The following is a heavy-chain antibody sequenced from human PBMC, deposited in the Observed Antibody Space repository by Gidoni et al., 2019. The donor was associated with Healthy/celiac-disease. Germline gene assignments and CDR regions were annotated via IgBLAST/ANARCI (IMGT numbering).Heavy chain of an antibody. D-gene: IGHD6-19*01. CDR3: ARDPRSGWYLSDAFDI. CDR2: ISYDGSNK. V-gene: IGHV3-30-3*01. CDR1: GFTFSSYA. J-gene: IGHJ3*02. Sequence: QVQLVESGGGVVQPGRSLRLSCPASGFTFSSYAMHWVRQAPGKGLEWVAVISYDGSNKYYADAVKGRFTISRDNSKNTLYLQMNSLRAEDTAVYYCARDPRSGWYLSDAFDIWGQGTMVTVSS.